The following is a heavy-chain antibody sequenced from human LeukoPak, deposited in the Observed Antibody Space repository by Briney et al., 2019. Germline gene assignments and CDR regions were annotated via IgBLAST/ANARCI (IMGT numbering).Heavy chain of an antibody. Sequence: SQTLSLTCAISGDSVSSNSVTWNWIRQFPSRGLVRLGRTYYRSTWYNDYAVSVRGRITVNPDTSKNQFSLHLNSVTPEDTAVYYCARRLTQYDCFDPWGQGILVTVSS. CDR2: TYYRSTWYN. V-gene: IGHV6-1*01. CDR1: GDSVSSNSVT. CDR3: ARRLTQYDCFDP. J-gene: IGHJ5*02. D-gene: IGHD2-2*01.